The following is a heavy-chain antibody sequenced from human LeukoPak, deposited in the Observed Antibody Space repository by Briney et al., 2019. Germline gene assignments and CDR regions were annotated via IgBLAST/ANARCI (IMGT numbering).Heavy chain of an antibody. D-gene: IGHD2-15*01. CDR3: ARDGCSGGSCPYYHYYYGMDV. J-gene: IGHJ6*02. Sequence: GGSLRLSCAASGFTLSNNYMNWVRQAPGKGLEWVTVIYSGGRTYYADSVKGRFTISRDTSKNTVFLQMDSLRAEDTAIYYCARDGCSGGSCPYYHYYYGMDVWGQGTTVTVSS. CDR2: IYSGGRT. CDR1: GFTLSNNY. V-gene: IGHV3-66*01.